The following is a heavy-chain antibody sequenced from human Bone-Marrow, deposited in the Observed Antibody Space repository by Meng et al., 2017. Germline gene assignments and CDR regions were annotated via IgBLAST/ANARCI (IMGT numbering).Heavy chain of an antibody. CDR2: IKSKTDGGTT. CDR1: GFTFSNAW. Sequence: GESLKISCAASGFTFSNAWMSWVRQAPGKGLEWVGRIKSKTDGGTTDYAAPVKGRFTSSRDDSKNTLYLQTNSLKTEDTAVYYCTTIDDSSGYYEYYFDYWGQGTLVTVSS. CDR3: TTIDDSSGYYEYYFDY. D-gene: IGHD3-22*01. J-gene: IGHJ4*02. V-gene: IGHV3-15*01.